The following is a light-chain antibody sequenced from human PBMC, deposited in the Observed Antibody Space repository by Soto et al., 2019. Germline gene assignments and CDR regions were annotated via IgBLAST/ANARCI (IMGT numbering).Light chain of an antibody. CDR3: EQYNNRPWP. Sequence: GVSMSLAAVSVYAGERATLSSMSSQSVSSNLPWYQQHPGQAPRLLIYGASTRATGIPARFSGSWSGTELTLTVSLLQSEDLAVYYCEQYNNRPWPFGQGTKV. V-gene: IGKV3-15*01. CDR1: QSVSSN. CDR2: GAS. J-gene: IGKJ1*01.